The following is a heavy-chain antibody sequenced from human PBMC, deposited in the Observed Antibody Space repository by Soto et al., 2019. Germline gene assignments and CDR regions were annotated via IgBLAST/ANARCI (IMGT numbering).Heavy chain of an antibody. J-gene: IGHJ4*02. D-gene: IGHD2-2*01. CDR3: ARGYQASGFDY. CDR1: GGSISTYY. CDR2: IYYTGST. Sequence: VQLQESGPGLAKPSETLSLTCSVSGGSISTYYWSWIRQPPDRGLEWIGYIYYTGSTDYSPSLKSRVSISVDTSKNEFSLKMNSVTAADTAVYYCARGYQASGFDYWGQGNMVTVSS. V-gene: IGHV4-59*01.